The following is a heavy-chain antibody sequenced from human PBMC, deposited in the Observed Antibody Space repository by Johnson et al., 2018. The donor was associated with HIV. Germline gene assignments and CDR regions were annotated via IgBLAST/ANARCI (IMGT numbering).Heavy chain of an antibody. CDR1: GFTFTNYW. J-gene: IGHJ3*02. V-gene: IGHV3-7*05. CDR2: IKQDGSGT. Sequence: VQLVESGGGLVQPGGSLRVSCVTSGFTFTNYWMSWVRQAPGKGLEWVANIKQDGSGTRYMDSVKGRFNVSRDNAKNSRDLQMSSPGPEDSAVYYCSRHSPRGYIGYDALDIWGQGTVVTVAS. CDR3: SRHSPRGYIGYDALDI. D-gene: IGHD5-12*01.